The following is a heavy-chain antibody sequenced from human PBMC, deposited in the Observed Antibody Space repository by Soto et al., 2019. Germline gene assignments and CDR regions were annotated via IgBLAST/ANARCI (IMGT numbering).Heavy chain of an antibody. V-gene: IGHV4-39*01. D-gene: IGHD3-22*01. CDR1: GGSISSSSYY. CDR3: AGSGYYQNSGMDV. CDR2: IFYSGSA. J-gene: IGHJ6*02. Sequence: SETLSLTCTVAGGSISSSSYYWGWIRQPPGKGLEWIGSIFYSGSAYYNPSLKSRVTISVDTSKNQFSLKLSSVTAADTAVYYCAGSGYYQNSGMDVWGQGTTVT.